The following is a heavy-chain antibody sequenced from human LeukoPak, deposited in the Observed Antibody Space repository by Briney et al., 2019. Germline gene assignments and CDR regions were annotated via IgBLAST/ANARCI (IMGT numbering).Heavy chain of an antibody. CDR2: ITSSSSYI. J-gene: IGHJ4*02. CDR1: GFTFSSYA. V-gene: IGHV3-21*01. D-gene: IGHD6-13*01. CDR3: ARVKWLSAAGTEGNFDY. Sequence: GGSLRLSCAASGFTFSSYAMNWVRQAPGRGLGWVSSITSSSSYIYYADSVKGRFTISRDNARNSLYLQMDSLRAEDTAVYYCARVKWLSAAGTEGNFDYWGQGTLVTVSS.